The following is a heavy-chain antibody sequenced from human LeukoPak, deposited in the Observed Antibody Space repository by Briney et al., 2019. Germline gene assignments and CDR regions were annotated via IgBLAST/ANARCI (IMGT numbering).Heavy chain of an antibody. CDR1: GGSFSGYY. Sequence: PSETLSLTCAVYGGSFSGYYWSWIRQPPGKGLEWIGEINHSGSTNYNPSLKSRVTISADTSKNQFSLKLSSVTAADTAVYYCARGVSIAARRCDYWGQGALVTVSS. J-gene: IGHJ4*02. D-gene: IGHD6-6*01. V-gene: IGHV4-34*01. CDR2: INHSGST. CDR3: ARGVSIAARRCDY.